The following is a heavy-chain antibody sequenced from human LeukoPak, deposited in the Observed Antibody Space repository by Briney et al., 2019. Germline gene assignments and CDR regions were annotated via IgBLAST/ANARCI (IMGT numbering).Heavy chain of an antibody. CDR1: GGSFSGYY. V-gene: IGHV4-34*01. J-gene: IGHJ4*02. CDR2: INHSGST. Sequence: SETLSLTCAVYGGSFSGYYWSWIRQPPGKGLEWIGEINHSGSTNYNPSLKSRVTISVDTSKNQFSLKLSSVTAADTAVYYCARGPELSPTKDWGRGTLVSVST. CDR3: ARGPELSPTKD. D-gene: IGHD1-26*01.